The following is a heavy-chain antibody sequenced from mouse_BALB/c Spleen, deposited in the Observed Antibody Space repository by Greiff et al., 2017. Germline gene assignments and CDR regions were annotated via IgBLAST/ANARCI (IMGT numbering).Heavy chain of an antibody. CDR2: ISSGGST. CDR1: GFTFSSYA. CDR3: ARRGGGYDPFAY. D-gene: IGHD2-2*01. V-gene: IGHV5-6-5*01. J-gene: IGHJ3*01. Sequence: EVQGVESGGGLVKPGGSLKLSCAASGFTFSSYAMSWVRQTPEKRLEWVASISSGGSTYYPDSVKGRFTISRDNARNILYLQMSSLRSEDTAMYYCARRGGGYDPFAYWGQGTLVTVSA.